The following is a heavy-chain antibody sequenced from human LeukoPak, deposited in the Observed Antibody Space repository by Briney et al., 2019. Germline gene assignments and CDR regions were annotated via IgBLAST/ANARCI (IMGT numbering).Heavy chain of an antibody. J-gene: IGHJ4*02. CDR2: IKSDGSRT. Sequence: GGSLRLSCAVSGFTFSSYWMHWVRQAPGKGLVWVSRIKSDGSRTDYADSVKGRFTISRDNAKNMPYLQMNSLRVEDTAVYYCARELPFDYWGQGTLVTVSS. CDR1: GFTFSSYW. CDR3: ARELPFDY. V-gene: IGHV3-74*01.